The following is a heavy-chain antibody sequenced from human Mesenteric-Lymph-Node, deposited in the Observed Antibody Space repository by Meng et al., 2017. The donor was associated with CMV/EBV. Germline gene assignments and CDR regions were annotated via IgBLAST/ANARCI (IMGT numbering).Heavy chain of an antibody. Sequence: ASVKVSCKTSGYTFSNYGISWVRQAPGQGLEWMGWISDNKGNTKHAQKFQGRVTITTDESTSTAYMELSSLRSEDTAVYYCARGAVTDTNWFDPWGQGTLVTVSS. CDR2: ISDNKGNT. D-gene: IGHD4-11*01. CDR1: GYTFSNYG. J-gene: IGHJ5*02. CDR3: ARGAVTDTNWFDP. V-gene: IGHV1-18*01.